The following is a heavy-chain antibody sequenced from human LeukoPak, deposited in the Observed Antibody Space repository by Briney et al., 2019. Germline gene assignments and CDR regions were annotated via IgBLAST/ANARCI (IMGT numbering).Heavy chain of an antibody. CDR2: IIPIFGPA. Sequence: SVKVSCKASGGTFSSYAISWVRQAPGQGLEWMGGIIPIFGPANYAQKFQGRVTITADESTSTAYMELSSLRSEDTAVYYCAKDLASQLGRGFYYYYGMDVWGQGTTVTVSS. CDR1: GGTFSSYA. D-gene: IGHD6-6*01. CDR3: AKDLASQLGRGFYYYYGMDV. V-gene: IGHV1-69*01. J-gene: IGHJ6*02.